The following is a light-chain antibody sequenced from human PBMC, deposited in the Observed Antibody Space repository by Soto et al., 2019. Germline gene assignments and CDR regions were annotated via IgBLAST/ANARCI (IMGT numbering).Light chain of an antibody. V-gene: IGKV3-20*01. J-gene: IGKJ1*01. CDR1: RGVSANY. CDR3: QQYGSSPRT. Sequence: ENLLTQSPGTLSLSPGEGATLSCRASRGVSANYLAWYQQKPGQAPTLLIYGASIRAAGIPDRFSGSGSGTDFTLTIMRLEPDDFAVYYCQQYGSSPRTFGQGTKVEIK. CDR2: GAS.